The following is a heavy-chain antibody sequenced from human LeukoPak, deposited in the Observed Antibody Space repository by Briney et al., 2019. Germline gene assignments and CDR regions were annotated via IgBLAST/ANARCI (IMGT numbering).Heavy chain of an antibody. CDR1: GFTFSSYG. CDR3: AKARGGLTYYDFWSGYYDY. D-gene: IGHD3-3*01. V-gene: IGHV3-30*18. CDR2: ISYDGSNK. J-gene: IGHJ4*02. Sequence: GGSLRLSCAASGFTFSSYGMHWVRQAPGKGLEWVAVISYDGSNKYYADSVKGRFTISRDNSKNTLYLQMNSLRAEDTAVYYCAKARGGLTYYDFWSGYYDYWGQGTLVTVSS.